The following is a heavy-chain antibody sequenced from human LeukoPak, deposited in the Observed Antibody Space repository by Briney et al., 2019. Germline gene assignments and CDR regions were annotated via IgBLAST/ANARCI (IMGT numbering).Heavy chain of an antibody. Sequence: GGFLRLSCAASGFTFSTYWMHWVRQAPGKGLVWVSRISSDGSIAINADSVEGRFTVSRDNAKNTLYLQMNSLRVEDTAVYYCARADYGGNSDFHYWGQGTLVTVSS. V-gene: IGHV3-74*01. D-gene: IGHD4-23*01. CDR3: ARADYGGNSDFHY. CDR2: ISSDGSIA. CDR1: GFTFSTYW. J-gene: IGHJ4*02.